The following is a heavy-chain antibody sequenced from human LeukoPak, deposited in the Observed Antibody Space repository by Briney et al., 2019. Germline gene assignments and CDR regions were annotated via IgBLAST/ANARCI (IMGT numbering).Heavy chain of an antibody. J-gene: IGHJ3*02. V-gene: IGHV1-69*04. D-gene: IGHD3-22*01. CDR1: GGTFSSYA. CDR2: IIPILGIA. Sequence: ASVKVSCKASGGTFSSYAISWVRQAPGQGLEWMGRIIPILGIANYAQKFQGRVTITADKSTSTAYMELSSLRSEDTAVYYCARYYYDSSGYYHNDAFDIWGQGTMVTVSS. CDR3: ARYYYDSSGYYHNDAFDI.